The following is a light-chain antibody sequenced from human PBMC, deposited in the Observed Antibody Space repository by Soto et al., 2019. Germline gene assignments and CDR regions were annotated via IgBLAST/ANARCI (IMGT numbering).Light chain of an antibody. J-gene: IGKJ5*01. V-gene: IGKV3-15*01. CDR1: QSVSSN. CDR3: QQYGNSPIT. Sequence: EIVMTQSPSTLSVSPWERSKLSFRASQSVSSNLAWYQQKPGQAPRLLIYGASTRATGIPDRFRGSGSGTDFTLTISRLEPEDFAVYYCQQYGNSPITFGQGTRLEIK. CDR2: GAS.